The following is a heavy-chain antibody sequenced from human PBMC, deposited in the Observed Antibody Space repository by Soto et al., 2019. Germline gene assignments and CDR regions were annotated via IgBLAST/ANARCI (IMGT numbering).Heavy chain of an antibody. CDR2: INHSGST. V-gene: IGHV4-34*01. J-gene: IGHJ4*02. CDR3: ARDKITGLFDY. D-gene: IGHD2-8*02. CDR1: GGSFSGYY. Sequence: PAETLSLTCAVYGGSFSGYYWTWIRQPPGTGLEWIGEINHSGSTNYNPSLKSRVTISVDTSKNQFSLKLTSVTAADTAVYYCARDKITGLFDYWGQGTLVT.